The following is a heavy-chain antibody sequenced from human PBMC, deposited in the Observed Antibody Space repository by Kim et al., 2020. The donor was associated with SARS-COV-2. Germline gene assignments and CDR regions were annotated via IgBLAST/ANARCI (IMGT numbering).Heavy chain of an antibody. Sequence: PSLKSRVTISVDTSKNQFSLKLSSVTAADTAVYDCASLGYSSSWFYFDYWGQGTLVTVSS. D-gene: IGHD6-13*01. V-gene: IGHV4-59*01. CDR3: ASLGYSSSWFYFDY. J-gene: IGHJ4*02.